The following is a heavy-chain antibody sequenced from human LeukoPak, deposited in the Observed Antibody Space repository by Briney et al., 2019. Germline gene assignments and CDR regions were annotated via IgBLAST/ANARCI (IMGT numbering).Heavy chain of an antibody. Sequence: SGPALVKPPQTLTLTCTFSGFSLSTRKMCVSWIRQTPGKALEWLARIDWDDEKHYRTSLRTRLTVSKDTSKSQVVLTMTNMDPVDTATYYCARVVRLSDNNFFDYWGQGNLVTVSS. V-gene: IGHV2-70*11. CDR3: ARVVRLSDNNFFDY. CDR1: GFSLSTRKMC. J-gene: IGHJ4*02. CDR2: IDWDDEK. D-gene: IGHD3-10*02.